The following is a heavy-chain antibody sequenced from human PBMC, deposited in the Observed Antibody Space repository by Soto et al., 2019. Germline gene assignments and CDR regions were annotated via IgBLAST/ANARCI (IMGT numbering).Heavy chain of an antibody. Sequence: GGSLRLSCAASGFTVISNYMTWVRQAPGKELEWVSVIYGGTGTYSADSVKGRFTISRDNSKNTLYLQMNSLRAEDTAVYYCARDFRATGYYYYGLDVWGQGTTVTVSS. J-gene: IGHJ6*02. CDR3: ARDFRATGYYYYGLDV. CDR1: GFTVISNY. V-gene: IGHV3-53*01. CDR2: IYGGTGT. D-gene: IGHD5-12*01.